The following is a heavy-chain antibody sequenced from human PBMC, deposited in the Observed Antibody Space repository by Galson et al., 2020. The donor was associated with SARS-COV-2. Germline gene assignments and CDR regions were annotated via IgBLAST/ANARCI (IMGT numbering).Heavy chain of an antibody. V-gene: IGHV3-21*01. CDR2: VTGSGSYI. Sequence: GGSLRLSCAASGFTFTTYNMHWVRQAPGKGLEWISSVTGSGSYIQYADSVKGRFTISRDNAKNSIYLQMNSLRVEDMAVYYCARAHYRVLEWLPPALDYWGQGTLVTVSS. CDR3: ARAHYRVLEWLPPALDY. J-gene: IGHJ4*02. CDR1: GFTFTTYN. D-gene: IGHD3-3*01.